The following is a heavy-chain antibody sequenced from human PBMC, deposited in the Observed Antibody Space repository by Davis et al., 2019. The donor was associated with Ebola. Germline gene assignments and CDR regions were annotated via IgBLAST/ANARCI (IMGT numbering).Heavy chain of an antibody. Sequence: GESLKISCAASGFTFSNYGMHWVRQAPGKGLEWVAVVWYEGRNRYYADSVKGRFTISRDNSKNTLFLQMNSLRAEDTAVYYCARPLEMTTPGWGQGTLVTVSA. CDR3: ARPLEMTTPG. J-gene: IGHJ4*02. CDR1: GFTFSNYG. CDR2: VWYEGRNR. V-gene: IGHV3-33*08. D-gene: IGHD5-24*01.